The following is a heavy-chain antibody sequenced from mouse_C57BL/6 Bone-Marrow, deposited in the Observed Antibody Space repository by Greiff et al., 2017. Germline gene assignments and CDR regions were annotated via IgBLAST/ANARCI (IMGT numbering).Heavy chain of an antibody. D-gene: IGHD2-2*01. V-gene: IGHV1-9*01. CDR3: AREDGYGDYFDY. Sequence: VQLQQSGAELMKPGASVKLSCKATGYTFTGYWIEWVKQRPGHGLEWIGEILPGGGSTNYNEKFKGKATFTADTSSNTAYMQLSSLTTEDSASYYCAREDGYGDYFDYWGQGTTLTVSS. CDR2: ILPGGGST. CDR1: GYTFTGYW. J-gene: IGHJ2*01.